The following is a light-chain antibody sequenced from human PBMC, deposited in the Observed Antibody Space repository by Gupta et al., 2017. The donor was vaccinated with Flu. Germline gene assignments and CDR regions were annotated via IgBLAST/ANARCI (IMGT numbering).Light chain of an antibody. CDR2: ENI. J-gene: IGLJ3*02. Sequence: SSSEMRNKDVSWYQQFPGTAPKLLIYENIKRPSGISDRFSGSKSATSATLVITGLQTGDEADYYCGAWDSSLSEGVFGGGTKLTVL. CDR1: SSEMRNKD. V-gene: IGLV1-51*02. CDR3: GAWDSSLSEGV.